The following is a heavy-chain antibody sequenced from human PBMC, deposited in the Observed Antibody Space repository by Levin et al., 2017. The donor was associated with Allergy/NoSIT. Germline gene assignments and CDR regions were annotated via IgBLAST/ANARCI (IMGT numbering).Heavy chain of an antibody. V-gene: IGHV3-21*01. CDR3: ARDGVLDTAMEPYYFDY. CDR2: ISSSSSYI. CDR1: GFTFSSYS. Sequence: GGSLRLSCAASGFTFSSYSMNWVRQAPGKGLEWVSSISSSSSYIYYADSVKGRFTISRDNAKNSLYLQMNSLRAEDTAVYYCARDGVLDTAMEPYYFDYWGQGTLVTVSS. D-gene: IGHD5-18*01. J-gene: IGHJ4*02.